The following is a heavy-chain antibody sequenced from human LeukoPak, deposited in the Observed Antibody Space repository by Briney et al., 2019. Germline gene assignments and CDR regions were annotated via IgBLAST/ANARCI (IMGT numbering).Heavy chain of an antibody. CDR1: GFTFSGSA. J-gene: IGHJ4*02. Sequence: PGGSLRLSCTASGFTFSGSAMHWVRRASGKGLEWLGRIRSKGNNYSTSYAGSVKGRFTISRHDSKNTAYLQMNSLKTEDTAVSFCTRRGCFHFASGGRGAGVTVSS. CDR3: TRRGCFHFAS. V-gene: IGHV3-73*01. CDR2: IRSKGNNYST. D-gene: IGHD3-16*01.